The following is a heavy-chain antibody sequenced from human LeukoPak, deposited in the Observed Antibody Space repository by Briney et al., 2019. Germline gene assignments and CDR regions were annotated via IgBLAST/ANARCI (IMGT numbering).Heavy chain of an antibody. J-gene: IGHJ3*02. CDR3: ARADVDSFDAFDI. D-gene: IGHD5-12*01. CDR2: IYYSGST. CDR1: GGSISSGGYY. Sequence: PSETLSLTCTVSGGSISSGGYYWSWIRQHPGKGLEWIGYIYYSGSTYYNLSLKSRVTISVDTSKNQFSLKLSSVTGADTAVYYCARADVDSFDAFDIWGQGTMVTVSS. V-gene: IGHV4-31*03.